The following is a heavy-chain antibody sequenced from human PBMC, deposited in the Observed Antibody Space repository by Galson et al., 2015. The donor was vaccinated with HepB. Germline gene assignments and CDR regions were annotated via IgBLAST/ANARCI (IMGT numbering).Heavy chain of an antibody. Sequence: SLRLSCAASGMTFRSYGMHWVRQAPGKGLEWVGVIWDDGSNKYYADSVKGRFTISRDNSKSTLYLQMNSLRLEDTATYYCAREAGAPNWFDPWGQGTLVTVSS. CDR1: GMTFRSYG. CDR3: AREAGAPNWFDP. CDR2: IWDDGSNK. J-gene: IGHJ5*02. V-gene: IGHV3-33*01.